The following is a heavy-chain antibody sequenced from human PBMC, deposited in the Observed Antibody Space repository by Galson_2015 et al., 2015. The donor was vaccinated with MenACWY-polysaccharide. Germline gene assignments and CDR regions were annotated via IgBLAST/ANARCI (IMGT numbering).Heavy chain of an antibody. V-gene: IGHV3-30-3*01. CDR1: GLTFSSYA. J-gene: IGHJ6*02. Sequence: SLRLSCAASGLTFSSYAIHWVRQAPGKGLEWVAVISYDGSNKYYADSVKGRFTISRDNSKNTLYLQMNSLRAEDTAIYYCARSYCSRTSCNGMDVWGQGTTVTVSS. CDR2: ISYDGSNK. D-gene: IGHD2-2*01. CDR3: ARSYCSRTSCNGMDV.